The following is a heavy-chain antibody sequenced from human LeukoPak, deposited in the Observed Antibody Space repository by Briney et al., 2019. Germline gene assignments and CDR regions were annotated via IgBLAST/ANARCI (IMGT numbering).Heavy chain of an antibody. CDR1: GFNFDDYA. D-gene: IGHD3-16*01. J-gene: IGHJ6*02. CDR2: ISWNSGSI. V-gene: IGHV3-9*01. Sequence: GRSLRLSCAASGFNFDDYAMHWVRHAPGKGLEWVSGISWNSGSIGYADSVKGRFTISRDNAKNSLYLQMNSLRAEDTALYYCAKDIKGGYAYYYYGMDVWGQGTTVTVSS. CDR3: AKDIKGGYAYYYYGMDV.